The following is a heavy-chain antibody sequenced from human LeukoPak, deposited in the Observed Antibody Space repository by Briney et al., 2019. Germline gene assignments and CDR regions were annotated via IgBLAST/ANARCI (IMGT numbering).Heavy chain of an antibody. V-gene: IGHV3-74*01. CDR2: IKSDGSST. CDR3: ASELRLGY. CDR1: GFTFTNYW. Sequence: GGSLRLSCAASGFTFTNYWMHWVRQVPGKGLVWVSRIKSDGSSTHYADSVKGRFTISRDNARNTLYLQMDSLRAEDTAVYYCASELRLGYWGQGILVTVSS. D-gene: IGHD3-10*01. J-gene: IGHJ4*02.